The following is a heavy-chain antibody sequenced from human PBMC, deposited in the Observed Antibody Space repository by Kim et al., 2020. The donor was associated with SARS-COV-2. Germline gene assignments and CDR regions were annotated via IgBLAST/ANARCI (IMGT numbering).Heavy chain of an antibody. CDR2: ISSSSSYT. Sequence: GGSLRLSCAASGLTFSDYYMSWIRQAPGKGLEWVSYISSSSSYTNYADSVKGRFTISRDNDKNLLYLQMNSLRAEDTAVYYCARAPSRGWYYYFDYWGQRTLVTVSS. J-gene: IGHJ4*02. D-gene: IGHD6-19*01. CDR1: GLTFSDYY. V-gene: IGHV3-11*06. CDR3: ARAPSRGWYYYFDY.